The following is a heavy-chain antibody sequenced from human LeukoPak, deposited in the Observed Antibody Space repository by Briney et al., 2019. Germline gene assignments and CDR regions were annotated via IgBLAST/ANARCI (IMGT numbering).Heavy chain of an antibody. CDR1: GGSFSGYY. CDR3: ARGLQWLVKYYFDY. Sequence: SETLSLTCAVYGGSFSGYYWSWIRQPPGKGLEWIGEINHSGSTNYNLSLKSRVTISVDTSKNQFSLKLSSVTAADTAVYYCARGLQWLVKYYFDYWGQGTLVTVSS. J-gene: IGHJ4*02. D-gene: IGHD6-19*01. CDR2: INHSGST. V-gene: IGHV4-34*01.